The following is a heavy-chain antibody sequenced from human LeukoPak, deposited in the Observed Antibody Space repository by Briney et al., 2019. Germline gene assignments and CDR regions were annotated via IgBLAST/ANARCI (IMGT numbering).Heavy chain of an antibody. D-gene: IGHD3-10*01. CDR2: TYYRSNLHN. Sequence: SQTLSLTCAVSGDSVSSNSAAWNWIRQSPSRGLEWLGRTYYRSNLHNNYAVSVKSRITINPDTSKNQFSLQVNSVTPEDTAVYYCARDRTGGIDFDYWGQGTLVTVSS. J-gene: IGHJ4*02. CDR3: ARDRTGGIDFDY. V-gene: IGHV6-1*01. CDR1: GDSVSSNSAA.